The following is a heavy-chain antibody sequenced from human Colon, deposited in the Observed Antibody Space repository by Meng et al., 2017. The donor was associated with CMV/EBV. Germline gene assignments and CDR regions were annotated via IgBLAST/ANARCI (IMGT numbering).Heavy chain of an antibody. J-gene: IGHJ4*02. V-gene: IGHV3-21*01. CDR1: GFTFSSYS. CDR2: ISSSSSYI. Sequence: ETLSLTCAASGFTFSSYSMNWVRQAPGKGLEWVSSISSSSSYIYYADSVKGRFTISRDNAKNSLYLQMNSLRAEDTAVYYCARGRSEYSSSSFGYWGQGTLVTVSS. D-gene: IGHD6-6*01. CDR3: ARGRSEYSSSSFGY.